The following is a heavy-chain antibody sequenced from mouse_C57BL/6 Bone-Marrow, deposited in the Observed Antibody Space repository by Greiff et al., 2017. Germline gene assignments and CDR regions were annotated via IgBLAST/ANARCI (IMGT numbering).Heavy chain of an antibody. Sequence: VKLQQPGAELVRPGTSVKLSCKASGYTFTSYWMHWVKQRPGQGLEWIGVIDPSDSYTNYNQKFKGKATLTVDTSSSTAYMQLSSLTSEDSAVYYCASYDYGAWFAYWGQGTLVTVSA. CDR2: IDPSDSYT. CDR1: GYTFTSYW. CDR3: ASYDYGAWFAY. D-gene: IGHD2-4*01. V-gene: IGHV1-59*01. J-gene: IGHJ3*01.